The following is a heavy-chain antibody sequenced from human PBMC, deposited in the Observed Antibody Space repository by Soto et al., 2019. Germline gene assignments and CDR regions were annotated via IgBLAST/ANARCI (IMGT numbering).Heavy chain of an antibody. CDR3: ARVLSGTNCYDY. Sequence: PGGSLRLSCAASGFTFSNSWMHWVRQAPGKGPEWVSRLNSDGTDISYADFVKGRFTISRDNAKNTLYLQMNSLRAEDTAVYYCARVLSGTNCYDYWGQGTLVTVSS. CDR1: GFTFSNSW. J-gene: IGHJ4*02. CDR2: LNSDGTDI. V-gene: IGHV3-74*01. D-gene: IGHD2-8*01.